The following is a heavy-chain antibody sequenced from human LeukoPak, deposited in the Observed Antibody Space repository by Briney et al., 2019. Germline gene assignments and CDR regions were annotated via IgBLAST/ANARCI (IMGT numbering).Heavy chain of an antibody. J-gene: IGHJ6*03. CDR1: GFTVSSNY. CDR3: ARANGELWDHIYYYYMDV. CDR2: IYSGGSI. Sequence: SGGSLRLSCAASGFTVSSNYMTWVRQAPGRGLEWVSVIYSGGSIYYADSVKGRFTVSRDISENTLYLQMNSLRAEDTAVYYCARANGELWDHIYYYYMDVWGKGTTVTVSS. D-gene: IGHD1-26*01. V-gene: IGHV3-53*01.